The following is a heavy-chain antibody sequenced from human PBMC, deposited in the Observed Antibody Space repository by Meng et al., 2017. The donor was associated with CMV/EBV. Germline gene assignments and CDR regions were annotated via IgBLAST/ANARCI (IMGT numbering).Heavy chain of an antibody. CDR1: GFTFTDYY. D-gene: IGHD3-3*01. Sequence: GESLKISCAASGFTFTDYYMTWIRQAPGKGLEWISYIDSSGNTMYYADSVKGRFTISRDNAKNSLYLQMNSLRGEDTAVYYCARGIYDFWSGYNYGLDVWGQGTTVIVSS. CDR2: IDSSGNTM. J-gene: IGHJ6*02. CDR3: ARGIYDFWSGYNYGLDV. V-gene: IGHV3-11*01.